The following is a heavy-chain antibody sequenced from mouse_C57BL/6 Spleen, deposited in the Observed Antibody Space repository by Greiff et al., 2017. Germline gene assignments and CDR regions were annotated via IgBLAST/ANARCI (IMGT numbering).Heavy chain of an antibody. CDR1: GYAFSSSW. J-gene: IGHJ2*01. D-gene: IGHD1-1*01. CDR2: IYPGDGDT. Sequence: QVQLQQSGPELVKPGASVKISCKASGYAFSSSWMNWVKQRPGKGLKWIGRIYPGDGDTNYNGKFKGKATLTADKSSSTAYMQLSSLTSEDSAVYFCARPYYYGSSPYFDDWGQGTTLTVSS. V-gene: IGHV1-82*01. CDR3: ARPYYYGSSPYFDD.